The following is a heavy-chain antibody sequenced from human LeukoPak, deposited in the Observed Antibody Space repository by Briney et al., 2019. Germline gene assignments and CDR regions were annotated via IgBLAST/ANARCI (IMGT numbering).Heavy chain of an antibody. Sequence: SETLSLTCAVSGGSLSGYYWTWIRQPPGKGLEWIGSIYYSGSTYYNPSLKSRVTISVDTSKNQFSLKLSSVTAADTAVYYCARYSSPLEFFQHWGQGTLVTVSS. CDR1: GGSLSGYY. D-gene: IGHD3-22*01. CDR2: IYYSGST. CDR3: ARYSSPLEFFQH. J-gene: IGHJ1*01. V-gene: IGHV4-39*07.